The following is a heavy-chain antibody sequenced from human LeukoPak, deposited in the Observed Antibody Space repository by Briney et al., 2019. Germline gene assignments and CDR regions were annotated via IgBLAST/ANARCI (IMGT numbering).Heavy chain of an antibody. D-gene: IGHD3-3*01. CDR3: ARDFDSYNWFDP. CDR1: GLTVSSNY. V-gene: IGHV3-66*02. Sequence: GGSLRLSCAASGLTVSSNYMSWVRQAPGKGLEWVSVIYSGCSTYYADSVKGRFTISRDNSKNTLYLQMNSLRAEDTAVYYCARDFDSYNWFDPWGQGTLVTVSS. CDR2: IYSGCST. J-gene: IGHJ5*02.